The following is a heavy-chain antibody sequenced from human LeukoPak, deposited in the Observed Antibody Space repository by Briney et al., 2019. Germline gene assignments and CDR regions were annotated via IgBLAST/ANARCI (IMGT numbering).Heavy chain of an antibody. CDR2: ISGSGGST. V-gene: IGHV3-23*01. CDR3: AKHAKDTYGHSDY. CDR1: GFTFSSYG. Sequence: GGTLRLSCAASGFTFSSYGMSWVRQAPGKGLEWVSAISGSGGSTYYADSVKGRFTISRDNSKNTLHLQMNSLRAEDTAVYYCAKHAKDTYGHSDYWGQGTLVTVSS. J-gene: IGHJ4*02. D-gene: IGHD5-18*01.